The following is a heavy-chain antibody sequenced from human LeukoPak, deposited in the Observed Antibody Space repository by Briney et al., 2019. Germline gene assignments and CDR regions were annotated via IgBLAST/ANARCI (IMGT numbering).Heavy chain of an antibody. J-gene: IGHJ4*02. D-gene: IGHD3-10*01. Sequence: PGGSLRLSRAASGFTVSSNNMSWVRQAPGKGLEWVSVIYSGGSTNYYDYVKGRFTISSDNSKNPLYLQMNSVRAEDTAVYYCARDRDRGPYFDYWGQGALVTVSS. CDR1: GFTVSSNN. V-gene: IGHV3-53*01. CDR3: ARDRDRGPYFDY. CDR2: IYSGGST.